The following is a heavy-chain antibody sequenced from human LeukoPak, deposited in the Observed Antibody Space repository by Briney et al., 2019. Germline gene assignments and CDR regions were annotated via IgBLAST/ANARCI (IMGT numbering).Heavy chain of an antibody. Sequence: SETLSLTCTVSGGSISSSYWSWIRQRPGKGLEWIGYIYYSGTTNYHPSLKSRVTISVDTSKNQFSLKLSSVTAADTAVYYCARSDGYGLVDIWGQGTMVTVSS. CDR3: ARSDGYGLVDI. V-gene: IGHV4-59*01. CDR1: GGSISSSY. J-gene: IGHJ3*02. CDR2: IYYSGTT. D-gene: IGHD3-10*01.